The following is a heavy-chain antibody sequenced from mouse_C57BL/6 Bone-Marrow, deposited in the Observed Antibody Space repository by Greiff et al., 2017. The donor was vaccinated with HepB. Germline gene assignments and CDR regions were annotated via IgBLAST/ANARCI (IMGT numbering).Heavy chain of an antibody. CDR2: ISYDGSN. J-gene: IGHJ2*01. CDR3: ARAPYYFSY. V-gene: IGHV3-6*01. Sequence: LQESGPGLVKPSQSLSLTCSVTGYSITSGYYWNWIRQFPGNKLEWMGYISYDGSNNYNPSLKNRISITRDTSKNQFFLKLKSVTTEDTATYYCARAPYYFSYWGQGTTLTVSS. CDR1: GYSITSGYY. D-gene: IGHD1-1*01.